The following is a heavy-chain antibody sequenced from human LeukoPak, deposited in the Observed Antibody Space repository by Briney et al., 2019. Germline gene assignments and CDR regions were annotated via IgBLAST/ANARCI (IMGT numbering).Heavy chain of an antibody. CDR2: IYYSGST. J-gene: IGHJ3*02. D-gene: IGHD2-21*02. Sequence: PSETLSLTCTVSGVSTSSYYWSWIRQPPGKGLEWIGYIYYSGSTNYNPSLKSRVTISVDTSKNQFSLKLSSVTAADTAVYYCARDLCGGDCYQPDAFDIWGQGTMVTVSS. V-gene: IGHV4-59*01. CDR1: GVSTSSYY. CDR3: ARDLCGGDCYQPDAFDI.